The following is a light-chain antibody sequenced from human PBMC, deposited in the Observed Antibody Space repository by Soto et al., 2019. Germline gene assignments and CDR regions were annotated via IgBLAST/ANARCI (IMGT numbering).Light chain of an antibody. CDR1: QSVSSTN. Sequence: EIVLTQSPGTLSLSPGERATLSCSASQSVSSTNVAWYQQKPGQAPRLLIFGASNRATGIPARFSGSGSSTDFTLTISSLEPDDFAVYYCQQRYNWPLTFGGGTKVDIK. CDR2: GAS. CDR3: QQRYNWPLT. V-gene: IGKV3-11*01. J-gene: IGKJ4*01.